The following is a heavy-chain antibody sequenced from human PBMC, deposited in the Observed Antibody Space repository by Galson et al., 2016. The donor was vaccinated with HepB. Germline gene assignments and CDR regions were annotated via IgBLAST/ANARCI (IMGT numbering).Heavy chain of an antibody. CDR1: GFTFSFYG. Sequence: SLRLSCAASGFTFSFYGMHWVRQAPGKGLEWVAVVWYDGINKYYADSVKGRFTISRDSSNNTLFLQMDSLKTDDTALYYCAKEKDDGSYLDYWGQGTLVTVSS. CDR2: VWYDGINK. V-gene: IGHV3-33*03. D-gene: IGHD1-26*01. CDR3: AKEKDDGSYLDY. J-gene: IGHJ4*02.